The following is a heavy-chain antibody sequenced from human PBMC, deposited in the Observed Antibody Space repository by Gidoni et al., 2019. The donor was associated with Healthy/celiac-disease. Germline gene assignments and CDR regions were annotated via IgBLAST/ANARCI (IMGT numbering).Heavy chain of an antibody. CDR1: GFSLSNARMG. CDR3: ARTLYCSRTSCHYFYYYYGIDG. J-gene: IGHJ6*02. CDR2: IFSNDET. V-gene: IGHV2-26*01. Sequence: QVTLKESGPVLVKPTETLTLTCTVSGFSLSNARMGVSWIRQPPGKALEWLAHIFSNDETSYSTSLKSRLTISKDTSKSQVVLTMTNMDPVDTATYYCARTLYCSRTSCHYFYYYYGIDGWGQVTTVTVSS. D-gene: IGHD2-2*01.